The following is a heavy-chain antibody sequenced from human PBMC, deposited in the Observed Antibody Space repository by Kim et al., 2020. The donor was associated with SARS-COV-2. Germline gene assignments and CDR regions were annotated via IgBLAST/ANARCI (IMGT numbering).Heavy chain of an antibody. D-gene: IGHD5-12*01. CDR3: ASTWGPDVDSDY. CDR1: GFTLSDYY. V-gene: IGHV3-11*03. CDR2: ISSSSSYT. J-gene: IGHJ4*02. Sequence: GGSLRLSCAASGFTLSDYYMSWIRQAPGKGLEWVSYISSSSSYTNYADSVKGRFTISRDNAKNSLYLQLNSLRAEDTAGYYCASTWGPDVDSDYWGQGTLVTVSS.